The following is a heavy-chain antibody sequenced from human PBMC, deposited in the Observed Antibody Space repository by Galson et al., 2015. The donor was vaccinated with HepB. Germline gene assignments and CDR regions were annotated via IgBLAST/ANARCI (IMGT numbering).Heavy chain of an antibody. CDR2: IDWDAYK. CDR1: GFSLTTNGMC. Sequence: PALVKPTQTLTLTCTFSGFSLTTNGMCVSWIRQSPGKALEWLARIDWDAYKSYSASLKNRLTVSKDTSQNQVVLTMTNMEPVDTGTYYCARAGYSRGWYYYYFESWGQGSLVTVSS. V-gene: IGHV2-70*11. D-gene: IGHD6-19*01. CDR3: ARAGYSRGWYYYYFES. J-gene: IGHJ4*02.